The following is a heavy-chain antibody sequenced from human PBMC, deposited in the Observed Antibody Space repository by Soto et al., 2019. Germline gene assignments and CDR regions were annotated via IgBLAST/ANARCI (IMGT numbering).Heavy chain of an antibody. Sequence: GSLRLSCAASGFSFSDHYMSWIRQAPGKGLEWVSYISSSTFYTNYADSVKGRFTISRDNTKNSLYLQMNSLRAEDTAVYYCATDDSSVLEYFDYWGQGILVTVSS. CDR3: ATDDSSVLEYFDY. D-gene: IGHD3-22*01. V-gene: IGHV3-11*06. J-gene: IGHJ4*02. CDR1: GFSFSDHY. CDR2: ISSSTFYT.